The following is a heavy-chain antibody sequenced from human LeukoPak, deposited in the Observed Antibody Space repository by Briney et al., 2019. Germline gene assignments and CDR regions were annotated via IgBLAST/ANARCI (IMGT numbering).Heavy chain of an antibody. V-gene: IGHV4-39*01. D-gene: IGHD4-23*01. CDR2: IYYSGST. Sequence: SETLSLTCTVSGGSISSSSYYWGWIRQPPGKGLEWIGSIYYSGSTYYNPSHKSRVTISVDTSKKQFSLKLSSVTAADTAVYYCARHDYGGVNWFDPWGQGTLATVSS. CDR1: GGSISSSSYY. CDR3: ARHDYGGVNWFDP. J-gene: IGHJ5*02.